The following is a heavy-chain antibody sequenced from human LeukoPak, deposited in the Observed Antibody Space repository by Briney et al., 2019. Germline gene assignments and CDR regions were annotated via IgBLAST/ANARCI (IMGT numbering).Heavy chain of an antibody. D-gene: IGHD3-9*01. CDR3: ARDSRPIRYFDWLPSYYFDY. CDR2: IWYDGSNK. J-gene: IGHJ4*02. Sequence: GGSLRLSCAASGFTFSSYGMHWVRQAPGKGLEWVAVIWYDGSNKYYADSVKGRFTVSRDNSKNTLYLQMNSLRAEDTAVYYCARDSRPIRYFDWLPSYYFDYWGQGTLVTVSS. CDR1: GFTFSSYG. V-gene: IGHV3-33*01.